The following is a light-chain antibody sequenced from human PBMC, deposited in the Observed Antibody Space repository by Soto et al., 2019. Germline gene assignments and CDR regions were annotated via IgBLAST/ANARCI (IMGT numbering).Light chain of an antibody. Sequence: QSALTQPPSASGSPGQSVTISCTGTRSDVGADNYVSWYQQHPGKAPKLMIYEGNKRPSGVPDRFSGSKSGNTASLTVSGLKAEDEGDYYCTSYAGSNNVFGGGTKLTVL. V-gene: IGLV2-8*01. CDR2: EGN. CDR1: RSDVGADNY. J-gene: IGLJ2*01. CDR3: TSYAGSNNV.